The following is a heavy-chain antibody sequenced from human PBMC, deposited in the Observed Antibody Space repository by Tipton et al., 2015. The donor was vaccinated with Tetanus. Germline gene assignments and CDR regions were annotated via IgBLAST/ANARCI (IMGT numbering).Heavy chain of an antibody. CDR3: ARTPDYYYGMDV. Sequence: GLVKPSETLSLTCIVSGGSLRSSDYYGAWVRQSPVKGLEWIGSVSYSGSTSYSPSLKSRVTISTDKSKNQVSLRLNSVTAADTAVYFCARTPDYYYGMDVWGQGTTVTVSS. CDR1: GGSLRSSDYY. V-gene: IGHV4-39*07. CDR2: VSYSGST. J-gene: IGHJ6*02.